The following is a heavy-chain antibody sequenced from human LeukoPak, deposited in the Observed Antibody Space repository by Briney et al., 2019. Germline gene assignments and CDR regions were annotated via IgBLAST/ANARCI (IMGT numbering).Heavy chain of an antibody. Sequence: SVKVSCKASGYTFTSYYMHWVRQAPGQGLEWMGGIIPIFGTANYAQKFQGRVTTTTDESTSTAYMELSSLRSEDTAVYYCARGGLDPKGWYFDLWGRGTLVTVSS. CDR1: GYTFTSYY. D-gene: IGHD3/OR15-3a*01. J-gene: IGHJ2*01. CDR3: ARGGLDPKGWYFDL. V-gene: IGHV1-69*05. CDR2: IIPIFGTA.